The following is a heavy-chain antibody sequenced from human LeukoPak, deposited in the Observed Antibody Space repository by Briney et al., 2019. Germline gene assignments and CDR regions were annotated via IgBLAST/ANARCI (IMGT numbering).Heavy chain of an antibody. V-gene: IGHV3-23*01. CDR3: ARDGPNYYDSSFDY. D-gene: IGHD3-22*01. CDR1: GFTFSNYA. J-gene: IGHJ4*02. Sequence: PGGSLRPSCAASGFTFSNYAMSWVRQAPGKGLEWVSAISGSGGSTYYADSVKGRFTISRDNAKNSLYLQMNSLRAEDTAVYYCARDGPNYYDSSFDYWGQGTLVTVSS. CDR2: ISGSGGST.